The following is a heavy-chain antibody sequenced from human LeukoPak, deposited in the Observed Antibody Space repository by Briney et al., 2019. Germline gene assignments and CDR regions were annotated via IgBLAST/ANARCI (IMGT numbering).Heavy chain of an antibody. CDR2: LSGSGAGT. Sequence: GGSLRLSCAASGFTFSDYALGWVRQALGRGLEWVATLSGSGAGTYYSDSVQGRFTISRDNSKRTLFLQMNSLRAEDTAFYYCAKAELGVDTFFDYWGQGTLVTASS. J-gene: IGHJ4*02. CDR1: GFTFSDYA. D-gene: IGHD3-3*01. CDR3: AKAELGVDTFFDY. V-gene: IGHV3-23*01.